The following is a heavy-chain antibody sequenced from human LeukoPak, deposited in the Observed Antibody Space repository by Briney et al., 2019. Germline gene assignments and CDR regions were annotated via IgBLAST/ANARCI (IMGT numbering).Heavy chain of an antibody. CDR1: GYTFTSYG. CDR3: ARDGYGDSNFDY. V-gene: IGHV1-18*03. CDR2: ISAYNGNT. D-gene: IGHD4-17*01. Sequence: ASVKVSCKASGYTFTSYGISWVRQAPGQGLGWMGWISAYNGNTNYAQKLQGRVTITRDTSASTAYMELSSLRSEDMAVYYCARDGYGDSNFDYWGQGTLVTVSS. J-gene: IGHJ4*02.